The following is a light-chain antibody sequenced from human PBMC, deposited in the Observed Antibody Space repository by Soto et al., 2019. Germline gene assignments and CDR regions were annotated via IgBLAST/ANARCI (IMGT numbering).Light chain of an antibody. CDR3: QQRSNWPPT. Sequence: EILLTQSPGTLSLSPGETATLSCRASQSVPGTYLAWYLQTPGQAPRLLIYSASTRATGIPARFSGSGSGTDFTLTISGLEPEDFAVYYCQQRSNWPPTFGQGTRLEIK. CDR1: QSVPGTY. V-gene: IGKV3D-20*02. J-gene: IGKJ5*01. CDR2: SAS.